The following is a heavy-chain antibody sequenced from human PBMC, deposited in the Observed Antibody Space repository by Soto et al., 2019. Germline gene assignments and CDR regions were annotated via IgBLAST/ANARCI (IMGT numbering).Heavy chain of an antibody. J-gene: IGHJ4*02. V-gene: IGHV3-30*18. Sequence: QVQLVESGGGVVQPGRSLRLSCAASGFTFTTYAMHWVRQAPGKGLEWVALISYDGSKKYYADSVEGRFTISRDNSKNTLDLQMNSLRAEDTAVYYCAKGGCTGGYYGGGYFDYWGQGTLVTVSS. CDR3: AKGGCTGGYYGGGYFDY. D-gene: IGHD1-26*01. CDR2: ISYDGSKK. CDR1: GFTFTTYA.